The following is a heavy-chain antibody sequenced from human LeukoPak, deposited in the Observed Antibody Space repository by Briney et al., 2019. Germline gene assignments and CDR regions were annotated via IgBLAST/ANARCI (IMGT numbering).Heavy chain of an antibody. Sequence: GGSLSLSCEASGFTFLSYGMNWVRQAPGKGLEWGATVSGNGGSTYYADSVKGRFTISRDNSKNTLFLQMNTVRAEDTAVYYCAKSKVGTDSFDYWGQGTLVTVSS. CDR2: VSGNGGST. D-gene: IGHD1-26*01. V-gene: IGHV3-23*01. CDR3: AKSKVGTDSFDY. J-gene: IGHJ4*02. CDR1: GFTFLSYG.